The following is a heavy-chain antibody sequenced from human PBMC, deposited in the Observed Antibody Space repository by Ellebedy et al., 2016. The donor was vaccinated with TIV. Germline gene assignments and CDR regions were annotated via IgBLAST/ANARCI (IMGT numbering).Heavy chain of an antibody. D-gene: IGHD2-21*01. V-gene: IGHV4-4*02. CDR1: GGSISNSNW. J-gene: IGHJ4*02. CDR2: IYHSGST. CDR3: ARDLGVSDY. Sequence: SETLSLTXAVSGGSISNSNWWSWVRQPPGKGLEWIGEIYHSGSTNYNPSLKSRVTILVDKSKNQFSLKLSSVTAADTAVYYCARDLGVSDYWGQGTLVTVSS.